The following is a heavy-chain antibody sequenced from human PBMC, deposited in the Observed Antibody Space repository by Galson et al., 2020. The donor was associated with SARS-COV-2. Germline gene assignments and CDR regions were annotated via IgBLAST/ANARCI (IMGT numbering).Heavy chain of an antibody. J-gene: IGHJ5*02. CDR3: AREDYYDSSGFYSSWFDP. V-gene: IGHV1-69*13. Sequence: SVKVSCKASGGTFSSYAISWVRQAPGQGIEWMGGIIPIFGTANYAQKFQGRVTITADESTSTAYMELSSLRSEDTAVYYCAREDYYDSSGFYSSWFDPWGQGTLVTVSS. CDR2: IIPIFGTA. D-gene: IGHD3-22*01. CDR1: GGTFSSYA.